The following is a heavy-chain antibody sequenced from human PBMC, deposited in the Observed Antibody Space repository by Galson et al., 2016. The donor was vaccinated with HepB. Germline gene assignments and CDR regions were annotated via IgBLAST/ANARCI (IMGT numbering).Heavy chain of an antibody. CDR1: GDTFSTYA. D-gene: IGHD3-10*01. CDR3: ARDTMVRGAKMDY. CDR2: IIPIFGTT. V-gene: IGHV1-69*13. J-gene: IGHJ4*02. Sequence: SVKVSCKASGDTFSTYAISWVRQTPGQGPEWMGGIIPIFGTTNYAQRFQGRVMITADESTSTAYMGLSSLRSEGTAVYYCARDTMVRGAKMDYWGQGTLVTVSS.